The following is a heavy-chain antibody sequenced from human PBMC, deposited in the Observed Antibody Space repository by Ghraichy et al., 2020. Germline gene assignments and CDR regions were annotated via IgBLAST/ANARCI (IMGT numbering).Heavy chain of an antibody. J-gene: IGHJ4*02. D-gene: IGHD1-20*01. Sequence: ASVKVSCKASGYTFTSYGISWVRQAPGQGLEWMGWIRAYNGNTNYAQKLQGRVTMTTDTSTRTAYMELRSLISDETAVYYCAIGITGTTGAVYFDYWGQGTLVTVSS. V-gene: IGHV1-18*01. CDR1: GYTFTSYG. CDR3: AIGITGTTGAVYFDY. CDR2: IRAYNGNT.